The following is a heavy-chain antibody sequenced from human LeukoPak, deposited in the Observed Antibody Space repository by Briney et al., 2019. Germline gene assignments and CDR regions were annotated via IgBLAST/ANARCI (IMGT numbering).Heavy chain of an antibody. CDR3: TRESVVVATASFGY. J-gene: IGHJ4*02. CDR1: GFTFSSYW. Sequence: GWSLSLSCAASGFTFSSYWMHWVRQAAGKGLVWVSRINSDGSTINYADSVKGRFTISRDNAKNTLYLQMDSLRAEDTAVYYCTRESVVVATASFGYSGLGTLVTVSS. CDR2: INSDGSTI. V-gene: IGHV3-74*01. D-gene: IGHD2-2*01.